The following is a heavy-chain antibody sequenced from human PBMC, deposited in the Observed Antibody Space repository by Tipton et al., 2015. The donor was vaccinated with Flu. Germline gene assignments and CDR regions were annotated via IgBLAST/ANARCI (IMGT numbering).Heavy chain of an antibody. CDR2: IYYSGST. CDR1: GGSISSYY. Sequence: TLSLTCTVSGGSISSYYWSWIRQPPGKGLEWIGYIYYSGSTNYNPSLKSRVTISVDTSKNQFSLRLSSVTAADTAVYYCARDDARIPTPMFYWGQGILVTVSS. J-gene: IGHJ4*02. V-gene: IGHV4-59*12. CDR3: ARDDARIPTPMFY. D-gene: IGHD3-10*02.